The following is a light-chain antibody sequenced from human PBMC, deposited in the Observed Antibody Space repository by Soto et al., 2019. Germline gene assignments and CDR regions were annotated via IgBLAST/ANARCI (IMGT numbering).Light chain of an antibody. V-gene: IGLV2-18*02. CDR2: EVS. CDR1: SSDVGSYNR. CDR3: SSFTSSSTYV. J-gene: IGLJ1*01. Sequence: SALTQPPSVSGAPGQAVAISCPGTSSDVGSYNRVAWYQQPPGTAPKLMIYEVSNRPSGVPDRFSGSKSGNTASLTISGLQAEDEADYCSSFTSSSTYVFGTGTKVTVL.